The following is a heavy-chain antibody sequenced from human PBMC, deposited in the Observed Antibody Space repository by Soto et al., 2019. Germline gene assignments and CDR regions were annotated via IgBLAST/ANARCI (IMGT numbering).Heavy chain of an antibody. Sequence: ASVKVSCKASGYTFTSYGISWVRQAPGQGLEWMGWISAYNGNTNYAQKLQGRVTMTTDTSTSTAYMELRSLRSDDTAVYYCARHYDYVWGSYRQDNYFDYWGQETLVTVSS. CDR1: GYTFTSYG. D-gene: IGHD3-16*02. CDR2: ISAYNGNT. J-gene: IGHJ4*02. CDR3: ARHYDYVWGSYRQDNYFDY. V-gene: IGHV1-18*04.